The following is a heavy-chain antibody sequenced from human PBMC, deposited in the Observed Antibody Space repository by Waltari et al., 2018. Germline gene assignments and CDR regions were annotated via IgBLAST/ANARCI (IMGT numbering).Heavy chain of an antibody. CDR2: IYYSGRT. D-gene: IGHD6-6*01. V-gene: IGHV4-59*01. CDR1: GGSISSYY. CDR3: ARDDSSDYYYYYMDV. Sequence: QVQLQESGPGLVKPSETLSLTCTVSGGSISSYYWSWIRQPPGKGLEWIGYIYYSGRTNYNPSLKSRVTTSVDTSKNQFSLKLSSVTAADTAVYYCARDDSSDYYYYYMDVWGKGTTVTVSS. J-gene: IGHJ6*03.